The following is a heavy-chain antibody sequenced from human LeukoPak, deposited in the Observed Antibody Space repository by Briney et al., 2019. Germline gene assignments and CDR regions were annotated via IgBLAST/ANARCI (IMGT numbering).Heavy chain of an antibody. CDR1: GLTFSSYA. V-gene: IGHV3-23*01. D-gene: IGHD2-15*01. CDR2: ISGTGGST. J-gene: IGHJ6*02. Sequence: GGSLRLSCAPSGLTFSSYAMSWVRQAPGEGLEWVSAISGTGGSTYYAHSVKGRLTISRDNSKNTLYLQMNSLRAEDTAVYYCAAPRYCSGGSCYYYYGMDVWGQGTTVTVSS. CDR3: AAPRYCSGGSCYYYYGMDV.